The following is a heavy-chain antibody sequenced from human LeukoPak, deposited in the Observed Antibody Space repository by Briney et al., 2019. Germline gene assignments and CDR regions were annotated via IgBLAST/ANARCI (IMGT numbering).Heavy chain of an antibody. CDR3: ARVGHLDV. Sequence: GGSLRLSCAASGFTFSSYEMNWVRQAPGKGLDWVSYISSSGSVIYYADSVKGRFTISRDNAKNSLYLQMNSLRPEDTAVYYCARVGHLDVWGKGTTVTVSS. CDR2: ISSSGSVI. V-gene: IGHV3-48*03. CDR1: GFTFSSYE. J-gene: IGHJ6*04.